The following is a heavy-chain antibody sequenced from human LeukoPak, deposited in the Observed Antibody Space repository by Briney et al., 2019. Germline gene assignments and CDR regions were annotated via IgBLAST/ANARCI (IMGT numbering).Heavy chain of an antibody. V-gene: IGHV3-23*01. D-gene: IGHD1-26*01. CDR2: ISGSGSGT. CDR1: GFTFSTYA. CDR3: AKSRRVGATQIDAFDI. Sequence: GGSLRLSCAASGFTFSTYAMTWVRQAPGQGLEWVSSISGSGSGTYYADSVKGRFTISRDNSKNTLYLQMNSLRAEDTAVYYCAKSRRVGATQIDAFDIWGQGTMVTVSS. J-gene: IGHJ3*02.